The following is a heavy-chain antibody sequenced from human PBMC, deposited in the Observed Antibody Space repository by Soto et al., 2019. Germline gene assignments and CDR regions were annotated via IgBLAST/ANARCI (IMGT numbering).Heavy chain of an antibody. CDR1: GFTFSSYA. CDR3: AHMYYYDSSGYYWGHYDY. V-gene: IGHV3-23*01. CDR2: ISGSGGST. Sequence: EVQLLESGGGLVQPGGSLRLSCAASGFTFSSYAMSWVRQAPGKGLEWVSAISGSGGSTYYADSVKGRFTISRDNSKNMLYLQMNSLRAEDTAVYYCAHMYYYDSSGYYWGHYDYWGQGTLVTVSS. D-gene: IGHD3-22*01. J-gene: IGHJ4*02.